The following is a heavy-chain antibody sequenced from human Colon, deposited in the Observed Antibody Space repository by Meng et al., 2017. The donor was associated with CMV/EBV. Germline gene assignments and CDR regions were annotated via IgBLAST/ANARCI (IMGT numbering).Heavy chain of an antibody. V-gene: IGHV3-66*01. D-gene: IGHD1-20*01. CDR2: IHASGAT. J-gene: IGHJ4*02. CDR3: ARDPGHSASITYDF. CDR1: GLIVSNTY. Sequence: EVQVVVSGGGLIQPGGSLRLSCAASGLIVSNTYMSWVRQAPGKGLEWVATIHASGATFYADSVRGRFTISRDTYKNTFYLQLNSLRVEDSATYHCARDPGHSASITYDFWGQGILVTVSS.